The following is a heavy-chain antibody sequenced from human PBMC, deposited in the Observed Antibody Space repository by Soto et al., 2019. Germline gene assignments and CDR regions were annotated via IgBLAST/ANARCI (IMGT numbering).Heavy chain of an antibody. Sequence: ASVKVSCKASGYTFTSYGISWVRQAPGQGLEWMGWISAYNGNTNYAQKLQGRVTMTTDTSTSTAYMELRSLRSDDTAVYYCARSYSSGWYRPVPSDPWGQGTLVTVSS. D-gene: IGHD6-19*01. CDR3: ARSYSSGWYRPVPSDP. J-gene: IGHJ5*02. CDR1: GYTFTSYG. CDR2: ISAYNGNT. V-gene: IGHV1-18*01.